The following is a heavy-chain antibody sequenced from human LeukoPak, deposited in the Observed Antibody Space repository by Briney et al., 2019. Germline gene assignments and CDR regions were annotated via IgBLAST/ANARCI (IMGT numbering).Heavy chain of an antibody. D-gene: IGHD3-22*01. CDR1: GFTFSSYG. Sequence: PGGSLRLSCAASGFTFSSYGMHWVRQAPGKGLEWVAVIWFDGSIQYYADSVKGRFTISRDNFKNTLYLQMNSLRAEDTAVYYCARGSSGHYSSLDYWGQGTLVTVSS. V-gene: IGHV3-33*01. CDR2: IWFDGSIQ. CDR3: ARGSSGHYSSLDY. J-gene: IGHJ4*02.